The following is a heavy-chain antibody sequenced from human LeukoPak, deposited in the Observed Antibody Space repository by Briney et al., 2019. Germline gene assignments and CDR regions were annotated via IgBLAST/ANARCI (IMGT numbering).Heavy chain of an antibody. CDR2: IYPGDSDT. D-gene: IGHD3-10*01. CDR1: GYSFTSYW. V-gene: IGHV5-51*01. CDR3: ARPQEYYYGSGSTYFDY. J-gene: IGHJ4*02. Sequence: GESLKISCKGSGYSFTSYWIGWVRQMPGKGLEWMGIIYPGDSDTRYSPSFQGQVTISADKSISTAYLQWSSLKASDTAMYYCARPQEYYYGSGSTYFDYWGQGTLVTVSS.